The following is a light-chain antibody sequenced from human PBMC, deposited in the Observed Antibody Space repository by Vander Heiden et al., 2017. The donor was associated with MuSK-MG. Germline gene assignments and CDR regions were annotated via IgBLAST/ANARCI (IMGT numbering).Light chain of an antibody. CDR2: GKN. V-gene: IGLV3-19*01. CDR1: SLRSYY. Sequence: SSELTQDPAVSVALGQTVRITCQGDSLRSYYASWYQQKPGQAPVLVIYGKNNRPSGIPDRFSGSSSGNTASLTITGAQAEDEADYYCNSRDSSGNQYGCGTGTKVTV. CDR3: NSRDSSGNQYG. J-gene: IGLJ1*01.